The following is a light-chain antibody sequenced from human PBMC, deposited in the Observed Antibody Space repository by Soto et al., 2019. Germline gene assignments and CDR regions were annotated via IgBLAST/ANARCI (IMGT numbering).Light chain of an antibody. J-gene: IGLJ2*01. CDR3: CAYAGSYTLL. Sequence: QSALTQPRSVSGSPRQSVTISCTGTSSDVGTYNSVSWYQQYTGKGPKLVLYDVTKRPSGVPDRFSGSKSGNTASLTISDLQIEDEADYHCCAYAGSYTLLFGGGTKLTVL. V-gene: IGLV2-11*01. CDR2: DVT. CDR1: SSDVGTYNS.